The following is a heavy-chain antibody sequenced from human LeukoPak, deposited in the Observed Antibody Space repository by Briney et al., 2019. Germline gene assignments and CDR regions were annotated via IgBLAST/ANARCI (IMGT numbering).Heavy chain of an antibody. D-gene: IGHD3-3*01. J-gene: IGHJ4*02. V-gene: IGHV4-34*01. CDR1: GGSFSGYC. CDR2: IDHSGST. Sequence: SETLSLTCAVYGGSFSGYCWSWIRQPPGKGLEWIGEIDHSGSTNYNPSLKSRVTISVDTSKNQFSLRLSSVTAADTAVYYCARATETRNDFWSAYYIDYWGQGTLVTVSS. CDR3: ARATETRNDFWSAYYIDY.